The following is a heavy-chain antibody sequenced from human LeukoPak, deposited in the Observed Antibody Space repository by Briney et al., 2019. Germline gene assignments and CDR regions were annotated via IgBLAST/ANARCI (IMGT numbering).Heavy chain of an antibody. D-gene: IGHD3-10*01. Sequence: PGGSLRLSCAASGFTFDDYAMSWVRQAPGKGLEWVGGINWNGYSRSYADSVEGRFTISRDNAKKSLYLQMDSLRAEDTALYYCARDQGRFEITMVRGYYYYYMDVWGKGTTVTVSS. J-gene: IGHJ6*03. CDR1: GFTFDDYA. CDR3: ARDQGRFEITMVRGYYYYYMDV. V-gene: IGHV3-20*04. CDR2: INWNGYSR.